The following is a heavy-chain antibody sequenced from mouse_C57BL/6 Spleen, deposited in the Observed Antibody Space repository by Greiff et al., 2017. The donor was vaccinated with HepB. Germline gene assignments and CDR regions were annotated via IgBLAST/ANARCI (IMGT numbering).Heavy chain of an antibody. V-gene: IGHV5-6*01. Sequence: DVHLVESGGDLVKPGGSLKLSCAASGFTFSSYGMSWVRQTPDKRLEWVATISSGGSYTYYPDSVKGRFTISRDNAKNTLYLQMSSLKSEDTAMYYCARHSYGSSYFDYWGQGTTLTVSS. CDR2: ISSGGSYT. D-gene: IGHD1-1*01. CDR3: ARHSYGSSYFDY. CDR1: GFTFSSYG. J-gene: IGHJ2*01.